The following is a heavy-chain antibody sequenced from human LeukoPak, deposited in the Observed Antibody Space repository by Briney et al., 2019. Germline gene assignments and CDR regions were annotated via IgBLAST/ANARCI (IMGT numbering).Heavy chain of an antibody. D-gene: IGHD3-10*01. J-gene: IGHJ4*02. CDR3: AREEVNTMVRGVTSYFDY. V-gene: IGHV1-3*01. Sequence: ASVKVSCKASGYTFTSYAVHWVRRAPGQSLEWMGYINDGDGNTKYSQEFQGRVTMTRDTSISTAYMELSRLRSDDTAVYYCAREEVNTMVRGVTSYFDYWGQGTLVTVSS. CDR2: INDGDGNT. CDR1: GYTFTSYA.